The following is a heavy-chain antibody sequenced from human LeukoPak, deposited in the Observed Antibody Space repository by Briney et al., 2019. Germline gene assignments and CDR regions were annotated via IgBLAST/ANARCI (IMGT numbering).Heavy chain of an antibody. CDR1: GGSISSSSYY. Sequence: SETLSLTCTVSGGSISSSSYYWGWIRQPPGKGLEWIGSIYYSGSTYYNPSLKSRVTISVDTSKNQFSLKLSPVTAADTAVYYCARDRLAVGATHFDYWGQGTLVTVSS. CDR3: ARDRLAVGATHFDY. J-gene: IGHJ4*02. CDR2: IYYSGST. D-gene: IGHD1-26*01. V-gene: IGHV4-39*07.